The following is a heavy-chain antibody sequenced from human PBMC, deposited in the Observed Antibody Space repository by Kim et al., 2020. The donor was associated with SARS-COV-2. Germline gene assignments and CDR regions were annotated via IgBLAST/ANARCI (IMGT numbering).Heavy chain of an antibody. D-gene: IGHD6-19*01. J-gene: IGHJ4*02. Sequence: YADSVKGRFTISRDNAKNSLYLQMNSLRAEDTAVYYCARAYRGVIAVPGYWGQGTLVTVSS. CDR3: ARAYRGVIAVPGY. V-gene: IGHV3-11*04.